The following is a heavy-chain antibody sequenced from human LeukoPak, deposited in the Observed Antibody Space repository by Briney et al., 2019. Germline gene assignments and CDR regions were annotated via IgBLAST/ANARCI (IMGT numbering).Heavy chain of an antibody. J-gene: IGHJ5*01. CDR3: ARGVYSGWYTHNWLDS. V-gene: IGHV1-18*01. D-gene: IGHD6-19*01. CDR1: GYTFTSYG. CDR2: ISAYNGDT. Sequence: ASVKVSCKASGYTFTSYGISWVRQAPGQGLEWMGWISAYNGDTNYEQMFQGRVTMTRDTSISTAYMELSSLRSDDTAVYYCARGVYSGWYTHNWLDSWGQGTLVIVSS.